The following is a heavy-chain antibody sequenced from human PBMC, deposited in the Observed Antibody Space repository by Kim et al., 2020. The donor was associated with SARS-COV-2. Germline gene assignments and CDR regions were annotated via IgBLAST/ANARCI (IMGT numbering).Heavy chain of an antibody. CDR1: GFTFSSYA. D-gene: IGHD3-22*01. CDR3: AKGPYSSGYYLIDY. CDR2: ISGSGGST. Sequence: GGSLRLSCAASGFTFSSYAMSWVRQAPGKGLEWVSAISGSGGSTYYADSVKGRFTITRDNSKNTLYLQMNSLRAEDTAVYYCAKGPYSSGYYLIDYWGQGTLVTVSS. V-gene: IGHV3-23*01. J-gene: IGHJ4*02.